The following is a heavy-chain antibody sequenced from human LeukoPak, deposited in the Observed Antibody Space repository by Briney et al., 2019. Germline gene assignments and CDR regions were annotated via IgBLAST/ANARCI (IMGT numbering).Heavy chain of an antibody. CDR1: GFTFSDYY. V-gene: IGHV3-11*01. CDR2: ISTSGNSI. Sequence: GGSLRLSCAASGFTFSDYYLSWIRQAPGKGLEWVSYISTSGNSIYYADSVKGRFTISRDNAKNSLSLQMNSLRAEDTAVYYCAKDRSDIVVVPAARAEYFQHWGQGTLVTVSS. D-gene: IGHD2-2*01. CDR3: AKDRSDIVVVPAARAEYFQH. J-gene: IGHJ1*01.